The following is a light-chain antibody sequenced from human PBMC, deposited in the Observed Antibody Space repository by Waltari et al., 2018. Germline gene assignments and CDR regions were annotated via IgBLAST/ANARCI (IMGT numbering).Light chain of an antibody. Sequence: QSALTQPASVTGSPGQSITISCTGSSSDVGDHNYVSWYQQNPGKAPKLLVFDVTHRPSGVSGRFSGSKSGNTASLTISGLQAEDEGDYYCSTYTTGVVFGGGTKLTVL. CDR2: DVT. J-gene: IGLJ2*01. V-gene: IGLV2-14*03. CDR1: SSDVGDHNY. CDR3: STYTTGVV.